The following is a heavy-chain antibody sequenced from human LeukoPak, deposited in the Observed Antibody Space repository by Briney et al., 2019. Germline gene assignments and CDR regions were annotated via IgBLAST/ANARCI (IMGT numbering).Heavy chain of an antibody. V-gene: IGHV4-39*07. CDR2: IYYSGST. Sequence: SSETLSLTCTVSGGSISSSSYYWGWIRQPPGKGLEWIGSIYYSGSTYYNPSLKSRVTISVDTSKNQFSLKLSSVTAADTAVYCCAREIPLYYGSGSANWFDPWGQGTLVTVSS. CDR3: AREIPLYYGSGSANWFDP. CDR1: GGSISSSSYY. J-gene: IGHJ5*02. D-gene: IGHD3-10*01.